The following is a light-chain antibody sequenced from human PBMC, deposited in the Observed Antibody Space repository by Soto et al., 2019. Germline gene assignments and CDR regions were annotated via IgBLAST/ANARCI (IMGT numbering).Light chain of an antibody. V-gene: IGLV1-44*01. CDR2: NNN. J-gene: IGLJ3*02. Sequence: QAVVTQPPSASGTPGQRVTIACSGSSSNIGSTTVKWYQQLPGTAPKLLIYNNNQRPSGVPDRFSGSKSGTSASLAISGRQSQDEADYYCAAWDDRLNGVVFGGGIKVTVL. CDR1: SSNIGSTT. CDR3: AAWDDRLNGVV.